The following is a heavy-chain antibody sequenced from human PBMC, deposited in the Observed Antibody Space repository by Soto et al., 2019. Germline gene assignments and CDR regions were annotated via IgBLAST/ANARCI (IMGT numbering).Heavy chain of an antibody. D-gene: IGHD3-16*01. CDR3: ARDSLGWTSIMGWFDP. CDR2: IWYDGSNK. V-gene: IGHV3-33*01. J-gene: IGHJ5*02. Sequence: GGSLRLSCVASGFTFSSYGMHWVRQAPGKGLEWVAVIWYDGSNKYYADSVKGRFTISRDNSKNTLYLQMNSLRAEDTAVYYCARDSLGWTSIMGWFDPWGQGTLVTVSS. CDR1: GFTFSSYG.